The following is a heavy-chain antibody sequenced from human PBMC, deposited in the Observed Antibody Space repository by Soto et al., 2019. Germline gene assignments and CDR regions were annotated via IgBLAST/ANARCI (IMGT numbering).Heavy chain of an antibody. CDR3: ATHRDSGYDHGDFDY. CDR1: GYTFTSYY. Sequence: ASVKVSCKASGYTFTSYYMHWVRQAPGQGLEWMGIINPSGGSTSYAQKFQGRVTMTRDTCTSTVYMELSSLRSEDTSVYYCATHRDSGYDHGDFDYWGQGTLVTVSS. J-gene: IGHJ4*02. CDR2: INPSGGST. D-gene: IGHD5-12*01. V-gene: IGHV1-46*03.